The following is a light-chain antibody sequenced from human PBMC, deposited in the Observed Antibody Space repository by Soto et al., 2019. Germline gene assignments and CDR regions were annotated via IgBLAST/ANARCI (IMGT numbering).Light chain of an antibody. V-gene: IGLV2-14*01. Sequence: QSALTQHASVSGSPGQSITISCTGTSSDIGGYNYVSWYQQHPGKAPKLLIYGVSNRPSGVSDRFSGSKSGNTASLTISGLQAEDEADYYCNSYRSSVIPVVFGGGTKLTVL. CDR3: NSYRSSVIPVV. CDR2: GVS. J-gene: IGLJ2*01. CDR1: SSDIGGYNY.